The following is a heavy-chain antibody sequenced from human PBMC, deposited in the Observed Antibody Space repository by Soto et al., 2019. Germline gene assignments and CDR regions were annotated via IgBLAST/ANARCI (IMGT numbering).Heavy chain of an antibody. CDR1: GFTCRSFT. D-gene: IGHD6-13*01. V-gene: IGHV3-21*01. J-gene: IGHJ5*02. Sequence: GGSLRLSCVASGFTCRSFTMNWVRQAPGKGLEWVSTISSNSAYIYYTDALRGRLTISRDNAKNSLHLQMNSLRAEDTAVYYCTRDASRDSSARGWFDPWGPGTLVTVSS. CDR3: TRDASRDSSARGWFDP. CDR2: ISSNSAYI.